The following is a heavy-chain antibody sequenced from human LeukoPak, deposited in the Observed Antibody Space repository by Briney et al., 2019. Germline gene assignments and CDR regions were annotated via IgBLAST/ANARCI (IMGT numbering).Heavy chain of an antibody. CDR2: IKSKTDGGTT. D-gene: IGHD3-22*01. V-gene: IGHV3-15*01. Sequence: GGSLRLSCAASGFTFSNAWMSWVRQAPGKGLEWVGRIKSKTDGGTTDYAAPVKGRFTISRDNSKNTLYLQMNSLKTEDTAVYYCTTFYYDSSGYSLVDYWGQGTLVTVSS. CDR1: GFTFSNAW. CDR3: TTFYYDSSGYSLVDY. J-gene: IGHJ4*02.